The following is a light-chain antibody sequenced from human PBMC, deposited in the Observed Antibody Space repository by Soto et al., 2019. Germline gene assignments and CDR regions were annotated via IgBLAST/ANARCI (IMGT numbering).Light chain of an antibody. V-gene: IGKV3-11*01. J-gene: IGKJ4*01. Sequence: EIVLTQSPATLSLSPGERATLSCRASQSVSGCLAWYQQKPGQAPRLLIYDASNRATGIPARFSGSGSGTDFTLTISSLEPEDFAVYYCQQRCNWPPVTFGGGPKVEIK. CDR3: QQRCNWPPVT. CDR1: QSVSGC. CDR2: DAS.